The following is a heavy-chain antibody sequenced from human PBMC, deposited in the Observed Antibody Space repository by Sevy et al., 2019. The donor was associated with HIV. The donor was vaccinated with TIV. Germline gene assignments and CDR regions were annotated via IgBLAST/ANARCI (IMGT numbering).Heavy chain of an antibody. Sequence: GGSLRLSCAASGFSFSSYGMHWVRQAPGKGLEWVAVISYDGRNKYYADSVKGRFTISRDNSKNTLYLQMNSLRAEDKAVYSCVKDLSSWYGEGFDYWGQGTLVTVSS. J-gene: IGHJ4*02. CDR2: ISYDGRNK. CDR3: VKDLSSWYGEGFDY. CDR1: GFSFSSYG. D-gene: IGHD6-13*01. V-gene: IGHV3-30*18.